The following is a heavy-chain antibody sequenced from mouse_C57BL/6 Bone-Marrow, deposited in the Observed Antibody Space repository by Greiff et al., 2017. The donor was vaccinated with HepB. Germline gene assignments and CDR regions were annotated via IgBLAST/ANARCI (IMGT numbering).Heavy chain of an antibody. Sequence: EVKVVESGGGLVKPGGSLKLSCAASGFTFSSYAMSWVRQTPEKRLEWVATISDGGSYTYYPDNVKGRFTISRDNAKNNKYLQKSHLKSEDTAMYCAAQRGGGDSVPWDVDVWGTGTTVTVSS. CDR2: ISDGGSYT. J-gene: IGHJ1*03. V-gene: IGHV5-4*03. CDR1: GFTFSSYA. CDR3: AQRGGGDSVPWDVDV. D-gene: IGHD2-13*01.